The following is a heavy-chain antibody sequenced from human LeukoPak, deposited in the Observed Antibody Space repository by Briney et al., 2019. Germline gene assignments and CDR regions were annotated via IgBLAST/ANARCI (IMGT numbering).Heavy chain of an antibody. V-gene: IGHV3-74*01. D-gene: IGHD3-10*01. CDR1: GFTFSRFW. CDR3: TKHLSFIKDVSHGDFDY. CDR2: IDTDGGTT. J-gene: IGHJ4*02. Sequence: GGSLRLSCAASGFTFSRFWMHWVRHPPGKGLVWVSRIDTDGGTTNYADSVKGRFTISRDNAKNTVYLQMTSLRAEDTAVYERTKHLSFIKDVSHGDFDYWGEGTLVTVSS.